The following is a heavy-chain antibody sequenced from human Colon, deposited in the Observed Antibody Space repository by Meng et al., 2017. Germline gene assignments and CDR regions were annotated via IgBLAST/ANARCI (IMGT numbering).Heavy chain of an antibody. CDR3: ARDLHIAAANY. CDR1: GLTFSDFW. J-gene: IGHJ4*02. D-gene: IGHD6-13*01. Sequence: GQLVVSWGTVVRHGRALRFSCEASGLTFSDFWMHWVRQAPGKGLEWVSRIIGDGSARDYADSVKGRFIISRDNAKTTVYLEMNNLRAEDTAIYYCARDLHIAAANYWGQGTLVTVSS. CDR2: IIGDGSAR. V-gene: IGHV3-74*02.